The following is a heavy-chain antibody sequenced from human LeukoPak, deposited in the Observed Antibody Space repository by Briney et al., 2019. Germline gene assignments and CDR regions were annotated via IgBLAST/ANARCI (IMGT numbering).Heavy chain of an antibody. J-gene: IGHJ5*02. CDR2: ISSSGSTI. CDR1: GFTFSDYY. V-gene: IGHV3-11*01. Sequence: GGSLRLSCAASGFTFSDYYMSWIRQAPGKGLEWASYISSSGSTIYYADSVKGRFTISRDNAKNSLYLQMNSLRAEDTAVYYCARKGDIVATNWFDPWGQGTLVTVSS. D-gene: IGHD5-12*01. CDR3: ARKGDIVATNWFDP.